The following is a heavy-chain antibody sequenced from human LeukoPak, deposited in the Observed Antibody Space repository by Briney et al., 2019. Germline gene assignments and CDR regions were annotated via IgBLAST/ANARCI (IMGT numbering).Heavy chain of an antibody. CDR2: SIPISGSA. Sequence: ASVKVSCRASGYSFTSYDMHWVRQAPGQGLDWMGISIPISGSATYAQKSQARVTITSDTSTSTVYMELSSLSSDDTAVYYCERDGNSGHYYIDYWGQGTLVTVSS. CDR1: GYSFTSYD. J-gene: IGHJ4*02. CDR3: ERDGNSGHYYIDY. D-gene: IGHD3-22*01. V-gene: IGHV1-46*01.